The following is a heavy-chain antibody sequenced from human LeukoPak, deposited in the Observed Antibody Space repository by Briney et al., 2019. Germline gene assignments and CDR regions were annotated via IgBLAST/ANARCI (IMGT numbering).Heavy chain of an antibody. CDR3: GGLQSYYYYGMDV. J-gene: IGHJ6*02. V-gene: IGHV3-30-3*01. CDR2: ISYDGSNK. Sequence: GGSLRLSCAASGFTFSSYAMHWVRQAPGKGLEWVAVISYDGSNKYYADSVKVRFTISRYNSKNALYLQMNSLRAEDTAVYYCGGLQSYYYYGMDVWGQGTTVTVSS. CDR1: GFTFSSYA. D-gene: IGHD3-16*01.